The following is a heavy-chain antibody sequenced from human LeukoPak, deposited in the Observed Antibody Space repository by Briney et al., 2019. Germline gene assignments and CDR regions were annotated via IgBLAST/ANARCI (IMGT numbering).Heavy chain of an antibody. Sequence: GGSLRLSCAASGFTFSSYAMHWVRQAPGKGLEWVAVISYDGSNKYYADSVKGRFTISRDNAKNSLYLQMNSLRAEDTAVYYCARDGVGYTWDYWGQGTLVTVSS. CDR3: ARDGVGYTWDY. D-gene: IGHD5-12*01. J-gene: IGHJ4*02. CDR1: GFTFSSYA. CDR2: ISYDGSNK. V-gene: IGHV3-30*04.